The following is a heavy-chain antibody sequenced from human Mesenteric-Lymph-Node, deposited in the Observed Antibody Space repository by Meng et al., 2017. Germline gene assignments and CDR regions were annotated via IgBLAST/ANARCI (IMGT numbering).Heavy chain of an antibody. D-gene: IGHD2-15*01. CDR3: ARARYLHLND. Sequence: EVQLGESGGGLVQPGGSLRLSCAASGFTFSNYWMHWVRQAPGKGLVWVSRINSDGSDTNYADSVKGRFTISRDNAKNTLYLQMNSLRADDTAVYYCARARYLHLNDWGQGTLVTVSS. V-gene: IGHV3-74*01. CDR2: INSDGSDT. J-gene: IGHJ4*02. CDR1: GFTFSNYW.